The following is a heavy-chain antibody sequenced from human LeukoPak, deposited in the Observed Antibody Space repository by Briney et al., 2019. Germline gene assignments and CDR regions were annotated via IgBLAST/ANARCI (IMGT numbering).Heavy chain of an antibody. V-gene: IGHV4-34*01. CDR3: ARGGVRSSGWFSYNWFDP. Sequence: SETLSLTCAVYGGSFSGYYWSWIRQPPGKGLEWIGEINHSGSTNYNPSLKSRVTISVDTSKNQFSLKLSSVTAADTAVYYRARGGVRSSGWFSYNWFDPWGQGTLVTVSS. CDR1: GGSFSGYY. CDR2: INHSGST. J-gene: IGHJ5*02. D-gene: IGHD6-19*01.